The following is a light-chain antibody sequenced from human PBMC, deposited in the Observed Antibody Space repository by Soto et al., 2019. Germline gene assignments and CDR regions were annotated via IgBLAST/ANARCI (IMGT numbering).Light chain of an antibody. J-gene: IGKJ5*01. Sequence: NGVTKSPATLPVSTGERATLSCRASQSVRSSYLAWYQQKPGQAPRLLIHDASSRATGISDRFSGSGSGTDFTLTISSLEPEDFAVYYCQQRSSFGQGTRLEIK. CDR3: QQRSS. CDR1: QSVRSSY. V-gene: IGKV3D-20*02. CDR2: DAS.